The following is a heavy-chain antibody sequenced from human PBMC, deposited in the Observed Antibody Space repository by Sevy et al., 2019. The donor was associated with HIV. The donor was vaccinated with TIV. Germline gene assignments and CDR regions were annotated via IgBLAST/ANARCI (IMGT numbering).Heavy chain of an antibody. CDR2: IYRGGST. J-gene: IGHJ6*02. CDR3: AREDIVLGEGNYYGMDV. D-gene: IGHD2-15*01. Sequence: GGSLRLSCAASEFTVSSNYMSWVRQAPGKGLEWVSVIYRGGSTYYADSVKGRFTISRDNSQNTVYLQMNSLRAEETAVYYCAREDIVLGEGNYYGMDVWGQGTTVTVSS. V-gene: IGHV3-53*01. CDR1: EFTVSSNY.